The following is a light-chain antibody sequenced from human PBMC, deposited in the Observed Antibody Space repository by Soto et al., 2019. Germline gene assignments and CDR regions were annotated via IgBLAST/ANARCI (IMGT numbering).Light chain of an antibody. V-gene: IGLV2-23*01. Sequence: QSVLTQPACVSGSPGQSITISCTGTSSDVGSYNLVSWYQQHPGKAPKLMIYEGSKRPSGVSNRFSGSKSGNTASLTISGLQAEDEADYYCCSYAGSSTLVFGGGTKLTVL. J-gene: IGLJ3*02. CDR1: SSDVGSYNL. CDR3: CSYAGSSTLV. CDR2: EGS.